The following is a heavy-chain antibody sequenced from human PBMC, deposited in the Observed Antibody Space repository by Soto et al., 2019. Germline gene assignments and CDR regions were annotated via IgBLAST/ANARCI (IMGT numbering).Heavy chain of an antibody. CDR1: GFTFSSYS. CDR3: VKWDELINWGGFDY. CDR2: ISSNGGST. D-gene: IGHD3-10*01. V-gene: IGHV3-64D*06. J-gene: IGHJ4*02. Sequence: GGSLRLSCSASGFTFSSYSIHWVRQAPGKGLEYVSAISSNGGSTYYADSVKGRFTISRDNSKNTMYLQMSSLRAEDTAVYYCVKWDELINWGGFDYLGQGTLVTVSS.